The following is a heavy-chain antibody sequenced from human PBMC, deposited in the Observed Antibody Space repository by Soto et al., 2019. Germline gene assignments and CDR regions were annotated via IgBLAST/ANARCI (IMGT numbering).Heavy chain of an antibody. CDR2: VYHSGST. V-gene: IGHV4-4*02. J-gene: IGHJ5*02. Sequence: QVYLHQSGPGLVKPSGTLSLTCAVSGDSISSTHWWTWVRQTPGKGLEWIGEVYHSGSTSYNPSPKSRVTISVDKSNNPFSLKLTSVTAADTAVYYCAPLPPRIVATVLPIPTWGQGTLVSVSS. CDR3: APLPPRIVATVLPIPT. CDR1: GDSISSTHW. D-gene: IGHD2-21*01.